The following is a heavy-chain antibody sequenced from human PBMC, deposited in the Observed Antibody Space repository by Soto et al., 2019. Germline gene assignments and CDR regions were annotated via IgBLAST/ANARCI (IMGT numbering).Heavy chain of an antibody. Sequence: EVQLVESGGGSVQPGGSLRLSCAASGFTFSTFSMNWVRQAPGRGLEWISYNSGGGRPISYADSEKGRFTISRDNAKNSLYLQMDSLTDEDTAVYYCARDLGWAFDSWGQGTLVTVSS. CDR2: NSGGGRPI. J-gene: IGHJ4*02. CDR3: ARDLGWAFDS. CDR1: GFTFSTFS. D-gene: IGHD6-19*01. V-gene: IGHV3-48*02.